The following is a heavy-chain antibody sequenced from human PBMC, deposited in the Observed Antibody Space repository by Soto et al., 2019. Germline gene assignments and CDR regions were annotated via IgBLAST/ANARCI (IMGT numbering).Heavy chain of an antibody. D-gene: IGHD1-1*01. CDR2: IKSKTDGGTT. Sequence: EVQLVESGGGLVKPGGSLRLSCAASGFTFSNAWMSWVRQAPGKGLEWVGRIKSKTDGGTTDYAAPVKGRFTISRDDSKNTLYLQMNSLKTGDTAVYYWTTEGNWNDVWFDPWGPGTLVTVSS. V-gene: IGHV3-15*01. CDR1: GFTFSNAW. J-gene: IGHJ5*02. CDR3: TTEGNWNDVWFDP.